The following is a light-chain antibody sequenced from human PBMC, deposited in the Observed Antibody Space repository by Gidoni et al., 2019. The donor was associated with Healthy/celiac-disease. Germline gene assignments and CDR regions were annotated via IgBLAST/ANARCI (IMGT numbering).Light chain of an antibody. CDR2: AAS. Sequence: DIQMTQSPSSLSASVGDRVTITCRASQSISSYLNWYQQKPGKAPKLLIYAASSLQSGVQSRVSGSGSGTDFTLTISSLQPEDCATYYCQQSYSTPLTFGGGTKVEIK. CDR1: QSISSY. CDR3: QQSYSTPLT. V-gene: IGKV1-39*01. J-gene: IGKJ4*01.